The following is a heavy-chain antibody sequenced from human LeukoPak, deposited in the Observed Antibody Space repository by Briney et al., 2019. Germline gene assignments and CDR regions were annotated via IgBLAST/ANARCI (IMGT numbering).Heavy chain of an antibody. CDR1: GFTFSSYA. CDR3: AKDTSGGSGSYSKN. Sequence: GGSLRLSCAASGFTFSSYAMSWVRQAPGKGLEWVSAISGSGGSTDYADSVKGRFTISRDNCKNTLYLKMNSLRAEDTAVYYCAKDTSGGSGSYSKNWGQGTLVTVSS. D-gene: IGHD3-10*01. V-gene: IGHV3-23*01. CDR2: ISGSGGST. J-gene: IGHJ4*02.